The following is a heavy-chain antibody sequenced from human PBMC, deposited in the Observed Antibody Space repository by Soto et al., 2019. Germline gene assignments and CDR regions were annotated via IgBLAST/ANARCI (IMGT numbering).Heavy chain of an antibody. Sequence: PGGSLRLSCAASGFTFSDYYMSWIRQAPGEGLEWVSYITSRSYTNYADFVKGRFTISRDNAKNSLYLQMNSLRADDTAVYYCARDWAAGATNYYGMDVWGLGTTVTVSS. V-gene: IGHV3-11*05. D-gene: IGHD1-26*01. CDR1: GFTFSDYY. CDR3: ARDWAAGATNYYGMDV. CDR2: ITSRSYT. J-gene: IGHJ6*02.